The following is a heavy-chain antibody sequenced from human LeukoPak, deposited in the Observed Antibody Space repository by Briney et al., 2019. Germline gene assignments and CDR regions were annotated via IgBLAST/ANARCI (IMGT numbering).Heavy chain of an antibody. CDR3: ARENRGSGDGYKNDH. V-gene: IGHV1-69*13. CDR1: GGTFSSYA. CDR2: IIPIFGTA. J-gene: IGHJ4*02. Sequence: SVKVSCKASGGTFSSYAISWVRQAPGQGLEWMGGIIPIFGTANYAQKFQGRVTITADESTSTAYMELSSLRSEDTAVYYCARENRGSGDGYKNDHWGQGTLVTVSS. D-gene: IGHD5-24*01.